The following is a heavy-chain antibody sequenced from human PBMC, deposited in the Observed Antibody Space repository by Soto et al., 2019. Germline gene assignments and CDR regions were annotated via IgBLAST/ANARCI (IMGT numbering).Heavy chain of an antibody. CDR1: GLTFRNYA. V-gene: IGHV3-23*01. Sequence: EVYLLESGGGLVQPGGSLRLSCTASGLTFRNYAMTWVRQAPGRGLEWVSGISGSGSMKYYADSVKGRFTISRDNSKNMLFLQMGSLRDEDTAMYHCAKEAVASEQVPIPGDSWGQGTLVTVSS. D-gene: IGHD2-15*01. J-gene: IGHJ4*02. CDR2: ISGSGSMK. CDR3: AKEAVASEQVPIPGDS.